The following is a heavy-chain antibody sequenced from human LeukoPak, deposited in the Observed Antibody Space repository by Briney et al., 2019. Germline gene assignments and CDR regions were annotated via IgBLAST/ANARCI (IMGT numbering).Heavy chain of an antibody. CDR2: INTANGNT. CDR3: ARDRGGYSSGWYWFDP. V-gene: IGHV1-3*04. Sequence: ASVKVSCKASGYTFPNYAMHWVRQAPGQRLEWMGWINTANGNTKYSQKFQGRVTITRDTSASTAYMELSSLRSEDTAVYYCARDRGGYSSGWYWFDPWGQGTLATVSS. D-gene: IGHD6-19*01. J-gene: IGHJ5*02. CDR1: GYTFPNYA.